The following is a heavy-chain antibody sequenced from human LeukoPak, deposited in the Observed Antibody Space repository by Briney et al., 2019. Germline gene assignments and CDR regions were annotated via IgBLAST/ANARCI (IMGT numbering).Heavy chain of an antibody. CDR2: IKEDGSEK. J-gene: IGHJ6*02. Sequence: PGGSLRLSCAASGFNFSSYWMSWVRQAPGKGLEWVASIKEDGSEKYYVDSVKGRFTISRDNAKNSLYLQMNSMRAEDTAVYYCASEATGFPGSYYYYGMDVWGQRTTVTVSS. V-gene: IGHV3-7*01. CDR1: GFNFSSYW. D-gene: IGHD5-12*01. CDR3: ASEATGFPGSYYYYGMDV.